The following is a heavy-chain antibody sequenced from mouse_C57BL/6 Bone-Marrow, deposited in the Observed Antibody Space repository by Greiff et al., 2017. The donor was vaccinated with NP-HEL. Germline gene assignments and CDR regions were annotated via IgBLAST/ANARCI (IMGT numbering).Heavy chain of an antibody. CDR2: IWRGGST. CDR3: AKKGWLERTWFAY. V-gene: IGHV2-5*01. J-gene: IGHJ3*01. CDR1: GFSLTSYG. D-gene: IGHD2-3*01. Sequence: VQLVESGPGLVQPSQSLSITCTVSGFSLTSYGVHWVRQSPGKGLEWLGVIWRGGSTDYNAAFMSRLSITKDNSKSQVFFKMNSLQADDTAIYYCAKKGWLERTWFAYWGQGTLVTVSA.